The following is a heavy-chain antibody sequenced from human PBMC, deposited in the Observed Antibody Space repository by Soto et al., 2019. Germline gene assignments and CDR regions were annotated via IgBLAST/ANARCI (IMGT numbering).Heavy chain of an antibody. CDR1: GLTLGNYW. CDR3: ARGGLEPFDY. CDR2: INDYGTTI. J-gene: IGHJ4*02. V-gene: IGHV3-74*01. Sequence: GGSLRLSCAASGLTLGNYWMHWVRQAPGKGLVWVSRINDYGTTINYAESVEGRFIISRDDAKSEVYLQMSNLRAEDSAVYYCARGGLEPFDYWGQGALVTVSS. D-gene: IGHD1-1*01.